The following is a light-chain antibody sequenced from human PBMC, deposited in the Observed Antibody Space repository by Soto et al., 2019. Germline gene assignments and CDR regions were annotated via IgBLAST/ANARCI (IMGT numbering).Light chain of an antibody. CDR1: QSVSSH. Sequence: ESVLTQSPGTLSFSPGERATLSCRASQSVSSHVAWYQQKPGQAPRLLIHGASSRATGIPDRFSGSGSGTDFTLTISRLEPEDFAVYYCQQYGSSPQTFGQGTKVDIK. CDR3: QQYGSSPQT. CDR2: GAS. V-gene: IGKV3-20*01. J-gene: IGKJ1*01.